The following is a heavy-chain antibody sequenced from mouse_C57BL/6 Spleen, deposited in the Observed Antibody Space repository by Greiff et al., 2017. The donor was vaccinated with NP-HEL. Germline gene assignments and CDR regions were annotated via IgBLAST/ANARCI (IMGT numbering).Heavy chain of an antibody. J-gene: IGHJ2*01. D-gene: IGHD2-5*01. CDR2: IRLKSDNYAT. CDR3: TGSNYGVDY. CDR1: GFTFSNYW. V-gene: IGHV6-3*01. Sequence: EVMLVESGGGLVQPGGSMKLSCVASGFTFSNYWMNWVRQSPEKGLEWVAQIRLKSDNYATHYAESVKGRFTISRDDSKSSVYLQMNNLRAEDTGIYSCTGSNYGVDYWGQGTTLTVSS.